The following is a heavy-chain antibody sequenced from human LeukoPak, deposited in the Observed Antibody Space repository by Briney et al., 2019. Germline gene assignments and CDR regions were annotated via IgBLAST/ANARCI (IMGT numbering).Heavy chain of an antibody. D-gene: IGHD3-10*01. CDR2: ISSSSSYI. V-gene: IGHV3-21*01. J-gene: IGHJ4*02. CDR3: ARAMVRGVIGVVGY. CDR1: GFTFSSYN. Sequence: GGSLRLSCAASGFTFSSYNMNWVRQAPGKGLEWVSSISSSSSYIYYADSVKGRFTISRDNAKNSLYLQMNSLRAEDTAVYYCARAMVRGVIGVVGYWGQGTLVTVSS.